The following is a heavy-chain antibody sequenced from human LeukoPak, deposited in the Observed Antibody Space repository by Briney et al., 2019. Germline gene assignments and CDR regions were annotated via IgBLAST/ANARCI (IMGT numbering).Heavy chain of an antibody. CDR1: GASISSSTDY. D-gene: IGHD3-22*01. J-gene: IGHJ4*02. CDR3: ARGLDDYYDSSGYHY. CDR2: IYYSGST. Sequence: SEALSLTCTVSGASISSSTDYWGWIRQPPGKGLEWIANIYYSGSTNYNPSLKSRVTISVNTSKNQFSLKLSSVTAADTAVYYCARGLDDYYDSSGYHYWGQGTLVTVSS. V-gene: IGHV4-39*07.